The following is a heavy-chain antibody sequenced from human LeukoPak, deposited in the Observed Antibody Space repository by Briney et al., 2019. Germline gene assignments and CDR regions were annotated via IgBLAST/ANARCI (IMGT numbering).Heavy chain of an antibody. J-gene: IGHJ6*02. CDR3: ARESGVVVAATSYYYYGMDV. D-gene: IGHD2-15*01. V-gene: IGHV3-53*01. CDR1: GFTVSSNY. Sequence: PGGSLRLSCEASGFTVSSNYMSWVRQAPGKGLEWVSVIYGGGSTYYADSVKGRFTISRDTSKNTLYLQMNSLRAEDTAVYYCARESGVVVAATSYYYYGMDVWGQGTTVTVSS. CDR2: IYGGGST.